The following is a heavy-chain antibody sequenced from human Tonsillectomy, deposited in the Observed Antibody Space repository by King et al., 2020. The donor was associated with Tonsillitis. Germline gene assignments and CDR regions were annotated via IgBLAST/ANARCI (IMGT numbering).Heavy chain of an antibody. V-gene: IGHV3-15*01. D-gene: IGHD2-8*01. Sequence: VQLVESGGGLVKPGGSLRLSCAASGFTFSNAWMSWVRQAPGKGLEWVGRIKSKTDGGTTDYAAPVKGRFTISRDDSKNTLYLLMNSLKTEDTALYYCTTRGRYCTNGFCSIADYWGQGTLVTVSS. CDR3: TTRGRYCTNGFCSIADY. CDR2: IKSKTDGGTT. J-gene: IGHJ4*02. CDR1: GFTFSNAW.